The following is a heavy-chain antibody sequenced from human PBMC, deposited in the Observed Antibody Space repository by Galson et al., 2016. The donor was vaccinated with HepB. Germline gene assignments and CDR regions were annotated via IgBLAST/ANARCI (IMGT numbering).Heavy chain of an antibody. CDR1: GDSVSSNVAA. D-gene: IGHD5-18*01. CDR3: ARGGGPLHTAMVVDHFDY. CDR2: TYYRSKWYN. Sequence: CAISGDSVSSNVAAWHWIRQSPSRGLEWLGETYYRSKWYNDYAVSVKSRVTINPDTSKNQFSLHLNSVTPEDTAVYYCARGGGPLHTAMVVDHFDYWGQGTLVSVSS. J-gene: IGHJ4*01. V-gene: IGHV6-1*01.